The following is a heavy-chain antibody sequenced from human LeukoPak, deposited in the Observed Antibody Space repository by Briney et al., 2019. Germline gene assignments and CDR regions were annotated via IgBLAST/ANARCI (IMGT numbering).Heavy chain of an antibody. V-gene: IGHV3-64*01. D-gene: IGHD6-19*01. CDR3: ARVDSGSACAS. CDR1: GFTLSSYS. CDR2: ISKNGRNT. Sequence: RGSLRLSCAASGFTLSSYSMHWVRQAPGKGLEFVSAISKNGRNTYYGNSMKGRFTISRDISKNTLYLQMGSLRPEDMAVYYCARVDSGSACASWGQGILVTVSS. J-gene: IGHJ1*01.